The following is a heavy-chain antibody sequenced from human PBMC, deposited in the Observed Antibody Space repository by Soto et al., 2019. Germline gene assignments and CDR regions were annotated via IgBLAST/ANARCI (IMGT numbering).Heavy chain of an antibody. Sequence: QVQLVQSGAEVKKPGASVKVSCKASGYTFTSYGISWVRQAPGQGLEWMGWISAYNGNTNYAQKLQGRVTMTTDTXTXXAYMELRSLRSDDTAVYYCARFRVVRGGYYYGMDVWGQGTTVTVSS. CDR3: ARFRVVRGGYYYGMDV. D-gene: IGHD3-10*01. CDR1: GYTFTSYG. CDR2: ISAYNGNT. J-gene: IGHJ6*02. V-gene: IGHV1-18*01.